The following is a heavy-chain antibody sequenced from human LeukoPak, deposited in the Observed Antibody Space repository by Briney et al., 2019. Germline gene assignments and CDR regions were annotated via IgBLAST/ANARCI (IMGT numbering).Heavy chain of an antibody. V-gene: IGHV4-34*01. J-gene: IGHJ4*02. CDR3: ARHYGP. CDR2: INHSGST. D-gene: IGHD3-16*01. CDR1: GGSFSGYY. Sequence: SSVTLSLTCAVYGGSFSGYYWSWIRQPPGKGLEWIGEINHSGSTNYNPSLKSRVTISVDTSKNQFSLKLNSVTATDTAVYYCARHYGPWGQGTLVTVSS.